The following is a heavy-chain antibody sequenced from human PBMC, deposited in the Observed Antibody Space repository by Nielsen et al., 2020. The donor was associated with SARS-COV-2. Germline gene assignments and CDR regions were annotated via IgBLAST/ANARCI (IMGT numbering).Heavy chain of an antibody. CDR3: ARGGGPRPRIAAAGTGYFQH. CDR2: ISSSSSTI. Sequence: VRQAPGKGLEWISYISSSSSTIYYADSVKGRFTISRDNAKNSLYLQMNSLRVEDTAVYYCARGGGPRPRIAAAGTGYFQHWGQGTLVTVSS. J-gene: IGHJ1*01. D-gene: IGHD6-13*01. V-gene: IGHV3-48*01.